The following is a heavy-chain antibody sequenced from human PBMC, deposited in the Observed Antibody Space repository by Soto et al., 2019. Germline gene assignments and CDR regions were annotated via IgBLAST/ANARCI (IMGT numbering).Heavy chain of an antibody. J-gene: IGHJ3*02. CDR3: AKDYGGNRGAFDI. V-gene: IGHV3-30*18. Sequence: GVSLRLSCAASGFTFSSYGMHWVRQAPGKGLEWVAVISYDGSNKYYADSVKDRFTISRDNSKNTLYLQMNSLRAEDTAVYYCAKDYGGNRGAFDIWGQGTMVTVSS. CDR1: GFTFSSYG. D-gene: IGHD4-17*01. CDR2: ISYDGSNK.